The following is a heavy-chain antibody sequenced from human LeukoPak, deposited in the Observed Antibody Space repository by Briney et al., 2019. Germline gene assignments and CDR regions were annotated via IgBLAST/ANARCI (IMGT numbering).Heavy chain of an antibody. CDR1: GFNFEDHA. D-gene: IGHD2/OR15-2a*01. Sequence: GGSLRLSCAASGFNFEDHAMSWVRQAPGKGLEWVSAISGSGGSTYYADSVKGRFTISRDNSKNSLYLQMNSLRAEDTAVYYCARVSILIVPYYAFDIWGQGTMVTVSS. V-gene: IGHV3-23*01. CDR3: ARVSILIVPYYAFDI. J-gene: IGHJ3*02. CDR2: ISGSGGST.